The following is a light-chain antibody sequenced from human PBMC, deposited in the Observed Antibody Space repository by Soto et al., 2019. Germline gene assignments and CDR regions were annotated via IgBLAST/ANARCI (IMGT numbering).Light chain of an antibody. Sequence: QSVLTQPRPVSGSPGQSVTISCTGTSSDVGAYNYVSWYQQHPGKAPKLMIYHVSKRPSGVPDRFSGSKSGNTASLTISGLQAEDEADYYCCTDAGSYKVFXTGTKVTVL. V-gene: IGLV2-11*01. J-gene: IGLJ1*01. CDR1: SSDVGAYNY. CDR3: CTDAGSYKV. CDR2: HVS.